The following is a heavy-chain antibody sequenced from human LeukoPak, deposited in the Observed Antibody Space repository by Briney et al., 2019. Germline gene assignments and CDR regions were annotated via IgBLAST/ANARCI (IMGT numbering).Heavy chain of an antibody. CDR3: AKSLRRGYSYGYTFDY. D-gene: IGHD5-18*01. CDR1: GFTFSSYG. Sequence: PGGSLRLSCAASGFTFSSYGMHWVRQAPGKGLEWVAFIRYDGSNKYYADSVKGRFTISRDNSKNTLYLQMNSLRAEDMAVYYCAKSLRRGYSYGYTFDYWGQGTLVTVSS. CDR2: IRYDGSNK. V-gene: IGHV3-30*02. J-gene: IGHJ4*02.